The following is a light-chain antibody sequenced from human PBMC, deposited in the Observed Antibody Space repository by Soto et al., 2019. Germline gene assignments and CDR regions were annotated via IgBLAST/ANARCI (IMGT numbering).Light chain of an antibody. CDR3: AAWDDSMNGYV. CDR2: YDH. J-gene: IGLJ1*01. Sequence: QSVLTQPPSVSEAPRRRVTISCSGRSSNIGNNAVNWYQQLPGKAPKLLIYYDHLLPSGVSDRFSASKSGTSASLAISGLQSEDEADYHCAAWDDSMNGYVFGTGTKVTVL. V-gene: IGLV1-36*01. CDR1: SSNIGNNA.